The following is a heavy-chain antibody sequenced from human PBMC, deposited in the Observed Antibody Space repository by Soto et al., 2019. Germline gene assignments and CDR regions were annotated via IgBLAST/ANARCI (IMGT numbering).Heavy chain of an antibody. J-gene: IGHJ4*02. CDR2: IIPIFGTA. Sequence: ASVKVSCKASGGTFSSYAISWVRQAPGQWLEWMGGIIPIFGTANYAQKFQGRVTITADESTSTAYMELSSLRSEDTAVYYCARDGPAAVANTMSYFDYWGQGTLVTVSS. CDR1: GGTFSSYA. D-gene: IGHD6-19*01. V-gene: IGHV1-69*13. CDR3: ARDGPAAVANTMSYFDY.